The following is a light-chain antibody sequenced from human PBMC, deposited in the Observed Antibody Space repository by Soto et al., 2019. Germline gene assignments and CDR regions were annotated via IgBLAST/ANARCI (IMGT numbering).Light chain of an antibody. CDR1: PGVNTR. V-gene: IGKV3-11*01. CDR3: HQGQSWPRP. CDR2: LAS. J-gene: IGKJ1*01. Sequence: IVLTQSPAPPTSFPGERDTLSCRARPGVNTRLTWYQHKPGLAPRLLIYLASNRAARVPASFSGSGSRTDFTLTISNVEPEGFAVYYCHQGQSWPRPVGQGTKV.